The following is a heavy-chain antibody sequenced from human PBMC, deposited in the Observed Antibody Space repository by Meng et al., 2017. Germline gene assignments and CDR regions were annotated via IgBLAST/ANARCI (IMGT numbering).Heavy chain of an antibody. CDR3: ASRVAYYYDSSGYYKNWYFDL. V-gene: IGHV1-69*02. CDR1: GGTFSSDT. D-gene: IGHD3-22*01. CDR2: IIPILGIA. J-gene: IGHJ2*01. Sequence: QVALGQSGAGVKKPGSSVQVSCKASGGTFSSDTISWGRQAPGQGLEWMGRIIPILGIANYAQKFQGRVTITADKSTSKAYMELSSLRSEDTAVYYCASRVAYYYDSSGYYKNWYFDLWGRGTLVTVSS.